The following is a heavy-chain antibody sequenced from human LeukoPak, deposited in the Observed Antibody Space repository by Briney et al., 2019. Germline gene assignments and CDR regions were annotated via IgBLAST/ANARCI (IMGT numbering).Heavy chain of an antibody. CDR3: ARDLDRRGVDAFDI. J-gene: IGHJ3*02. CDR2: INPNSGGT. V-gene: IGHV1-2*02. Sequence: ASVKVSCKASGYTFTSYGISGVRQAPGQGLEWMGWINPNSGGTNYAQKFQGRVTMTRDTSISTAYMELSRLRSDDTAVYYCARDLDRRGVDAFDIWGQGTMDTVSS. D-gene: IGHD1-1*01. CDR1: GYTFTSYG.